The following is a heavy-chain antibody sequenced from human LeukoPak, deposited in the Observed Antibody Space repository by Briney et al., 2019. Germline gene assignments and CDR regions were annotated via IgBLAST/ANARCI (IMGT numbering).Heavy chain of an antibody. CDR3: ARVDGYSYGGNFGY. CDR1: GYTFTSYD. J-gene: IGHJ4*02. D-gene: IGHD5-18*01. Sequence: ASVKVSCKASGYTFTSYDINWVRQATGQGLEWMGWMNPNSGNTGYAQKFQGRVTMTRNTSISTAYMELSSLRSEDTAVYYCARVDGYSYGGNFGYWGQGTLVTVSS. CDR2: MNPNSGNT. V-gene: IGHV1-8*01.